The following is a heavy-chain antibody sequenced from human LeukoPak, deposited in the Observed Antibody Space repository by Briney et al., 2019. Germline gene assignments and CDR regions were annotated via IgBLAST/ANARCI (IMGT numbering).Heavy chain of an antibody. CDR3: ARNGGNSDFDY. CDR2: IYDSGST. J-gene: IGHJ4*02. Sequence: KPSETLSLTCAVSGASISSNNCWTWVRQPPGKGLEWIGEIYDSGSTNYNPSLKGRVTISIDKSKKQFSLTLSSMTAADTAVYYCARNGGNSDFDYWGQGTLVTVSS. V-gene: IGHV4-4*02. CDR1: GASISSNNC. D-gene: IGHD4-23*01.